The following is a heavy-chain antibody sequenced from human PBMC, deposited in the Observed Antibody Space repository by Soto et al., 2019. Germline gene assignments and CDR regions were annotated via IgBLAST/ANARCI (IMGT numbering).Heavy chain of an antibody. Sequence: GGSLRLSCATSGFTFNNYNMNWVRQAPGKGLEWVSSIAARGSGYRYYAESVKGRFTITRDVAKNSLYLQMNNLRADDTALYYCARDLEGADVFDLWGQGTMVTVSS. J-gene: IGHJ3*01. CDR1: GFTFNNYN. V-gene: IGHV3-21*01. CDR2: IAARGSGYR. D-gene: IGHD3-16*01. CDR3: ARDLEGADVFDL.